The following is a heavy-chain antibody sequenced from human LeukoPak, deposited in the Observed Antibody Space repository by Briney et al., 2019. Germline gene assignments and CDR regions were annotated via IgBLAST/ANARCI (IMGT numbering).Heavy chain of an antibody. CDR2: IIPIFGTA. J-gene: IGHJ3*02. V-gene: IGHV1-69*05. Sequence: GASVKVSCKASGGTFSSYAISWVRQAPGQGLEWMGRIIPIFGTANYAQKFQGRATITTDESTSTAYMELSSLRSEDTAVYYCASTMWIQLWPIHDAFDIWGQGTMVTVSS. CDR1: GGTFSSYA. CDR3: ASTMWIQLWPIHDAFDI. D-gene: IGHD5-18*01.